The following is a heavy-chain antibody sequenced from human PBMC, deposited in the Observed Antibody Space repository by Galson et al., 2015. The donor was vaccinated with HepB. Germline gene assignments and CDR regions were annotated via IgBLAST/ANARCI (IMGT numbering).Heavy chain of an antibody. J-gene: IGHJ4*02. V-gene: IGHV1-18*01. Sequence: SVKVSCKASGYTFTSYGISWVRQAPGQGLEWMGWISAYNGNTNYEQKFQGRVIMTTDTSTRTAYMELRRLRSDDTAVYYCARVVRAAAPYCDYWCQVTLVTVSS. CDR1: GYTFTSYG. D-gene: IGHD6-25*01. CDR3: ARVVRAAAPYCDY. CDR2: ISAYNGNT.